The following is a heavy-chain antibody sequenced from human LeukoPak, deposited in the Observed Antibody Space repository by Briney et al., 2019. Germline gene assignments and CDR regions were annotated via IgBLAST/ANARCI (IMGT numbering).Heavy chain of an antibody. CDR2: INPNSGGT. V-gene: IGHV1-2*02. CDR1: GYTFTGYY. CDR3: ARFITIFGVVIIDAFDI. J-gene: IGHJ3*02. Sequence: GASVKVSCKASGYTFTGYYMHWVRQAPGQGLEWMGWINPNSGGTNYAQKFQGRVTMTRDTSISTAYMELSRLRSDDTAVYYCARFITIFGVVIIDAFDIWGQGTMVTVSS. D-gene: IGHD3-3*01.